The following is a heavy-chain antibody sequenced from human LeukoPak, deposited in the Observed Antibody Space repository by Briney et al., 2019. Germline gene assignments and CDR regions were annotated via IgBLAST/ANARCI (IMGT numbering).Heavy chain of an antibody. CDR1: GDSVSSNRAA. Sequence: SQTPSLTCAISGDSVSSNRAAWNWIRQSPSRGLEWLGRTYYRSKWYNNYALSVKSRITINPDTSKNQFSLQLNSVTPEDTAVYYCARDQTGDIDFDYWGQGTLVTVSS. V-gene: IGHV6-1*01. J-gene: IGHJ4*02. D-gene: IGHD7-27*01. CDR2: TYYRSKWYN. CDR3: ARDQTGDIDFDY.